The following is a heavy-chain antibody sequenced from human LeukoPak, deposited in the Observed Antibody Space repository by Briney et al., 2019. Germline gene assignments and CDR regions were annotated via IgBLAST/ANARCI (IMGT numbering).Heavy chain of an antibody. CDR2: ISAYNGKT. J-gene: IGHJ6*03. CDR3: AREGDFNYMDV. D-gene: IGHD3-16*01. CDR1: GYTFTSYG. Sequence: ASVKVSCKPSGYTFTSYGISWVRQAPGQGREWMGWISAYNGKTNYAHNLQARVNITTDKSTNTTHIELRSLRSHHPAGYYCAREGDFNYMDVWGKGTTVTVSS. V-gene: IGHV1-18*01.